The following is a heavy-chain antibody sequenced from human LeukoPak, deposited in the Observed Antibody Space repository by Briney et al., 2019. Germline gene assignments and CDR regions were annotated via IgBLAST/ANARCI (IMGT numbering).Heavy chain of an antibody. CDR3: ARHISSGGTYAHFDY. Sequence: PSETLSLTCTVSGSMYNYYWSWIRQPPGKVLEWIGYIHYNGITNYNPSLKTRVTMSLDTSKNQVSLNLNSVTAADTAVYYCARHISSGGTYAHFDYWGQGTLVTVSS. D-gene: IGHD1-26*01. CDR1: GSMYNYY. CDR2: IHYNGIT. V-gene: IGHV4-59*08. J-gene: IGHJ4*02.